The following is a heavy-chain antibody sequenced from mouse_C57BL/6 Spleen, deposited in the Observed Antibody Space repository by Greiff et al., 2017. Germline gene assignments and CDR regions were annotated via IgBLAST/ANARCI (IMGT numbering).Heavy chain of an antibody. CDR1: GYTFTDYY. CDR2: INPNNGGT. D-gene: IGHD1-1*01. J-gene: IGHJ2*01. Sequence: VQLQQSGPELVKPGASVKISCKASGYTFTDYYMNWVKQSHGKSLEWIGDINPNNGGTSYNQKFKGKATLTVDKSSSTAYMELRSLTSEDSAVYYCARDGSQFDYWGQGTTLTVSS. V-gene: IGHV1-26*01. CDR3: ARDGSQFDY.